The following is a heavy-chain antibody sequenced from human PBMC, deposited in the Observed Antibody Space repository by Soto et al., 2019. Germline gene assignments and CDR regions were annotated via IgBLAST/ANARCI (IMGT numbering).Heavy chain of an antibody. Sequence: GASVKVSCKASGGTFSSYAISWVRQAPGQGLEWMGGIIPIFGTANYAQKFQGRVTITADESTSTAYMELSSLRSEDTAVYYCARDRYHHYYYGMDVWGQGTTVTVSS. D-gene: IGHD3-9*01. CDR3: ARDRYHHYYYGMDV. CDR1: GGTFSSYA. J-gene: IGHJ6*02. CDR2: IIPIFGTA. V-gene: IGHV1-69*13.